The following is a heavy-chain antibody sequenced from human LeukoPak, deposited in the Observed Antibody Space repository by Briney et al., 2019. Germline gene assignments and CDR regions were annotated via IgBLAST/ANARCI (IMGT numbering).Heavy chain of an antibody. CDR3: ARSPPYDFWSGYYIGYYFDY. D-gene: IGHD3-3*01. J-gene: IGHJ4*02. Sequence: SETLSLTCAVYGGSFSGYYWSWIRQPPGQGLEWIGEINHSGSTNYNPPLKSRVTISVDTSKNQFSLKLSSVTAADTAVYYCARSPPYDFWSGYYIGYYFDYWGQGTLVTVSS. V-gene: IGHV4-34*01. CDR2: INHSGST. CDR1: GGSFSGYY.